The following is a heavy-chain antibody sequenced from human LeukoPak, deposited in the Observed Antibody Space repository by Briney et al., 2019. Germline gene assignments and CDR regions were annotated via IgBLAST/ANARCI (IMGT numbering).Heavy chain of an antibody. J-gene: IGHJ4*02. Sequence: PGGSLRFSCAASGFTFSSYAMSWVRQAPGKGLDWLSSIGVSDGITYYAVSVKGRFTISRDNSKNTLYLQMNSLRAEDTAVYYCAKDRVPHCSGGSCYFGYWGQGTLVTVSS. V-gene: IGHV3-23*01. D-gene: IGHD2-15*01. CDR3: AKDRVPHCSGGSCYFGY. CDR1: GFTFSSYA. CDR2: IGVSDGIT.